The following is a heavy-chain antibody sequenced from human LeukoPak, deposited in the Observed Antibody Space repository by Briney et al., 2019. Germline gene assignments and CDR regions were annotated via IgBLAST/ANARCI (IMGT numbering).Heavy chain of an antibody. CDR1: GGSISSGDYY. J-gene: IGHJ4*02. Sequence: SQTLSLTCTVSGGSISSGDYYWSWIRQPPGKGLEWIGYIYYSGSTYYNPSLKSRVTISVDTSKNQFSLKLSSVTAADTAVYYCAREGTMIVALFDYWGQGTLVTVSS. V-gene: IGHV4-30-4*01. CDR2: IYYSGST. D-gene: IGHD3-22*01. CDR3: AREGTMIVALFDY.